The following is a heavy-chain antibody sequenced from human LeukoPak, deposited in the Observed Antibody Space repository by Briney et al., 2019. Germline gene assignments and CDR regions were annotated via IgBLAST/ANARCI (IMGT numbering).Heavy chain of an antibody. V-gene: IGHV3-21*01. D-gene: IGHD3-10*01. J-gene: IGHJ4*02. CDR2: ISSSSSYI. Sequence: GGSLRLSCAASGFTFSSYSMNWVRQAPGKGLECVSSISSSSSYIYYADSVKGRFTISRDNAKNSLYLQMNSLRAEDTAVYYCARRAMGGSGSYYNVDYWGQGTLVTVSS. CDR1: GFTFSSYS. CDR3: ARRAMGGSGSYYNVDY.